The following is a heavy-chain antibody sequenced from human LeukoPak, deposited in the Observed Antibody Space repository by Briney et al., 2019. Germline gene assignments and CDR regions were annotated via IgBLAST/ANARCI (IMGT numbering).Heavy chain of an antibody. D-gene: IGHD3-9*01. Sequence: GASVKVSCKASGYTFTKYAMHWVRQAPGQRLEWMGWINAGNGSTKYSQKFQGRVTITRDTSASTAYMELRSLRSEDTAVYYCARGILTTPHWGQGTLVTVSS. V-gene: IGHV1-3*01. CDR1: GYTFTKYA. CDR3: ARGILTTPH. CDR2: INAGNGST. J-gene: IGHJ4*02.